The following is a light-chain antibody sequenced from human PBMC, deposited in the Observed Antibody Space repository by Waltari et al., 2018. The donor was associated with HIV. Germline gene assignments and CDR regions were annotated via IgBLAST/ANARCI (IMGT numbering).Light chain of an antibody. J-gene: IGKJ1*01. CDR1: QSVSSTY. CDR3: QQAYNLPWT. V-gene: IGKV3D-7*01. CDR2: GAS. Sequence: EIVMTQSPATLPLSPGERATLSCRASQSVSSTYISWYQQKPGQPPRLLIYGASTRATGIPARFSGSGSGTDFTLTISTLQPEDFAVYYCQQAYNLPWTFGQGTKVEIK.